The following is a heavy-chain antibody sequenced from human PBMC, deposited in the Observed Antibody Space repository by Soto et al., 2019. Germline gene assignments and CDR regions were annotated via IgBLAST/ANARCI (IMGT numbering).Heavy chain of an antibody. D-gene: IGHD2-2*01. J-gene: IGHJ6*02. CDR2: INAGNGNT. V-gene: IGHV1-3*01. Sequence: QVQLVQSGAEVKKPGASVKVSCKASGYTFTSYAMHWVRQAPGQRLEWMGWINAGNGNTKYSQKFQGRVTITRDTSASTAYMELSSLRSEDTAVYYCARDGCSSTSCYYPYYYYGMDVWGQGTTVTVSS. CDR3: ARDGCSSTSCYYPYYYYGMDV. CDR1: GYTFTSYA.